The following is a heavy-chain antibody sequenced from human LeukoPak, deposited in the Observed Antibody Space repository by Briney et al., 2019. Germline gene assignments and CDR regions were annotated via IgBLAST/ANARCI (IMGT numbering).Heavy chain of an antibody. D-gene: IGHD1-7*01. CDR2: IYYSGST. Sequence: SETLSPTCTVSGGSISSHYWSWIRQPPGKGLEWIGYIYYSGSTNYSPSLKSRVTISVDTSKNQFSLKLSSVTAADTAVYYCASLYNWNYSHYYYYYMDVWGKGTTVTVSS. V-gene: IGHV4-59*11. J-gene: IGHJ6*03. CDR1: GGSISSHY. CDR3: ASLYNWNYSHYYYYYMDV.